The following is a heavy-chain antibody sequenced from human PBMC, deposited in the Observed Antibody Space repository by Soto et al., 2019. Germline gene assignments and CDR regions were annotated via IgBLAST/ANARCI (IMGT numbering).Heavy chain of an antibody. CDR2: IIPIFGTA. V-gene: IGHV1-69*01. CDR3: ASSYGDYTYYFDY. Sequence: QVQLVQSGAEVRKPGSSVKVSCKASGGTFSRHAISWVRQAPGQGLEWMGGIIPIFGTANHAQKFQGRVTITADESTSTAYMELSSLRSEDTAVYYCASSYGDYTYYFDYWGQGTLVTVSS. J-gene: IGHJ4*02. CDR1: GGTFSRHA. D-gene: IGHD4-17*01.